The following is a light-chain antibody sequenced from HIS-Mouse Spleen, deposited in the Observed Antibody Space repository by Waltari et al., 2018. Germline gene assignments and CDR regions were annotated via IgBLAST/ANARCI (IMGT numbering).Light chain of an antibody. J-gene: IGLJ2*01. Sequence: SYELTQPPSVSVSPGQTARNTCPGDAFPKQYAYWYQQKSGQAPVLVIYEDSKRPSGIPERFSGSSSGTMATLTISGAQVEDEADYYCYSTDSSGNHRVFGGGTKLTVL. CDR3: YSTDSSGNHRV. CDR2: EDS. V-gene: IGLV3-10*01. CDR1: AFPKQY.